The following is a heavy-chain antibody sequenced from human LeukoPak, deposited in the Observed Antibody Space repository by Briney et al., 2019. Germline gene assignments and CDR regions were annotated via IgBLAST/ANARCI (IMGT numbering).Heavy chain of an antibody. CDR3: AELASSATIL. D-gene: IGHD2-2*01. V-gene: IGHV3-23*01. CDR2: ISARGDGT. Sequence: GGSLRLSCSASGFTFSTYAMIWVRQAPGKGLEWVSSISARGDGTYYADSVKGRFTISRDNSKNTLYLQMSSLRAEDTAVYYCAELASSATILWGQGTLVTVSS. CDR1: GFTFSTYA. J-gene: IGHJ4*02.